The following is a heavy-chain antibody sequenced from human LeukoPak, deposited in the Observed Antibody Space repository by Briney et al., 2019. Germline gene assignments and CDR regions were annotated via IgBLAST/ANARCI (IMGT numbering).Heavy chain of an antibody. Sequence: GGSLRLSCAASGFTFSNYGMNWARQAPGKGLEWVSVISDSGGKTHYADSVKGRFTISRDNSKNTLYLQMNSLRLEDTAVYYCATRPGYRAFDYWGQGTLVTVSS. V-gene: IGHV3-23*01. CDR3: ATRPGYRAFDY. CDR1: GFTFSNYG. CDR2: ISDSGGKT. J-gene: IGHJ4*02. D-gene: IGHD1-1*01.